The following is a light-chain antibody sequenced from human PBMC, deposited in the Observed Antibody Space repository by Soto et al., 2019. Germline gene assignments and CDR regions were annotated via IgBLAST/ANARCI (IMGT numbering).Light chain of an antibody. CDR1: SSVVGSFNF. V-gene: IGLV2-23*02. CDR3: CSDAGSSTYV. Sequence: QSVLTQPASVSGSPGQSVTLSCTRTSSVVGSFNFVSWYQQHPGKAPKVVIYEVTKRPSGVSNRFSGSKSGNTASLTIYGLQADDEADYYCCSDAGSSTYVFGTGTKVTVL. J-gene: IGLJ1*01. CDR2: EVT.